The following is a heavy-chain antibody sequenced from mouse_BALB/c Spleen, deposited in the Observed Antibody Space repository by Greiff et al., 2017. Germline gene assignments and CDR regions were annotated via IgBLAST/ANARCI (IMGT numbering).Heavy chain of an antibody. CDR1: GFTFSDYY. V-gene: IGHV5-4*02. CDR2: ISDGGSYT. Sequence: DVHLVESGGGLVKPGGSLKLSCAASGFTFSDYYMYWVRQTPEKRLEWVATISDGGSYTYYPDSVKGRFTISRDNAKNNLYLQMSSLKSEDTAMYYCARQLLLYYFDYWGQGTTLTVSS. CDR3: ARQLLLYYFDY. D-gene: IGHD2-12*01. J-gene: IGHJ2*01.